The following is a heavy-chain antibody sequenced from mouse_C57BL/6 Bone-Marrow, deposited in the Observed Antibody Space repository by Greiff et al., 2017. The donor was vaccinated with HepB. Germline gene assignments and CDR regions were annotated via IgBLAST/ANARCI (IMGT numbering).Heavy chain of an antibody. Sequence: QVQLQQSGAELVKPGASVKLSCKASGYTFTSYWMHWVKQRPGQGLEWIGMIHPNSGSTNYNEKFKSKATLTVDKSSSTAYMQLSSLTSEYSAVYYCARGATVVADYWYFDVWGTGTTVTVSS. CDR2: IHPNSGST. CDR1: GYTFTSYW. V-gene: IGHV1-64*01. J-gene: IGHJ1*03. CDR3: ARGATVVADYWYFDV. D-gene: IGHD1-1*01.